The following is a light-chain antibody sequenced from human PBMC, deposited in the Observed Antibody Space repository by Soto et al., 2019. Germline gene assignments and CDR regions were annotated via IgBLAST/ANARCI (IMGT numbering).Light chain of an antibody. J-gene: IGKJ1*01. Sequence: EFVLTQSPGTLSLSPGERATFSSRASQSVNNYLAWYQQKPGQAPRLLIYDTSDRASGIPARFSGSGSGTDFTLTISSLEPEDFAVFYCQQRSVWPWTFGQGTKVDIK. CDR2: DTS. CDR3: QQRSVWPWT. V-gene: IGKV3-11*01. CDR1: QSVNNY.